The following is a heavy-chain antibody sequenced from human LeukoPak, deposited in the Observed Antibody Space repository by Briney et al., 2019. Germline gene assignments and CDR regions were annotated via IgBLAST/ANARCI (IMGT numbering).Heavy chain of an antibody. CDR2: IYYSGST. CDR3: ARLYNFWSGYCDY. Sequence: SETLSLTCNVSGGSIRTSSYYWGWIRQPPGKGLEWIGSIYYSGSTYYNPSLKSRVTISVDTSKNQFSLKLSSVTAADTAVYYCARLYNFWSGYCDYWGQGTLVTVSS. J-gene: IGHJ4*02. V-gene: IGHV4-39*01. CDR1: GGSIRTSSYY. D-gene: IGHD3-3*01.